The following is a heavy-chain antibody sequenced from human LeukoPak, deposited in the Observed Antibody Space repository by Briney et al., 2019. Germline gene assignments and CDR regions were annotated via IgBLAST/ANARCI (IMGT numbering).Heavy chain of an antibody. Sequence: PGGSLRLSCAASGFTFDDYAMHWVRQAPGKGLEWVSLISWDGGSTYYADSVKGRFTISRDNSKNSLYLQMNSLRAEDTALYYCAKDSSGSPDYWGQGTLVTVSS. CDR3: AKDSSGSPDY. CDR1: GFTFDDYA. J-gene: IGHJ4*02. D-gene: IGHD3-22*01. CDR2: ISWDGGST. V-gene: IGHV3-43D*03.